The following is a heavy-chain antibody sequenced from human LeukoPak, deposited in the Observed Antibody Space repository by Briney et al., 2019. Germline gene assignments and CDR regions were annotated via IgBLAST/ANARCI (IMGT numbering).Heavy chain of an antibody. D-gene: IGHD2-21*01. V-gene: IGHV3-30*18. J-gene: IGHJ4*02. CDR1: RFSFNSYG. CDR3: AKGYIQLWWFDY. Sequence: QPGRSLRLSCAASRFSFNSYGMHWVRQAPGMGLEWVAVISYDGSNKFYADSVKGRFTISRDNSKNTLYLHMNSLRAEDTAVYYCAKGYIQLWWFDYWGQGTLVTVSS. CDR2: ISYDGSNK.